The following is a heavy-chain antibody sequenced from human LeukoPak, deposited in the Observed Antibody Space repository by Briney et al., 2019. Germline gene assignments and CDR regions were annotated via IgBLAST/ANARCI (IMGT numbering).Heavy chain of an antibody. CDR2: IRSKAYGGTT. Sequence: GRSLIFSCTSSGFTFADYVMRWLRQAPGEGLEWVGFIRSKAYGGTTEYAASVKGSFTISGDDSKCIAYLQMNSLKTEDTAVYYCAKSRYYDYVWGGDWGQGTLVTVSS. D-gene: IGHD3-16*01. V-gene: IGHV3-49*03. CDR3: AKSRYYDYVWGGD. J-gene: IGHJ4*02. CDR1: GFTFADYV.